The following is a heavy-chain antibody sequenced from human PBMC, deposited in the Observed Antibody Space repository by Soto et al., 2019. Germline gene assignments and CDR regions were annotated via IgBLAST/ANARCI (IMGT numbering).Heavy chain of an antibody. D-gene: IGHD2-15*01. Sequence: SETLSLTCAVSGGSISSSNWWSWVRQPPGKGLEWIGEIYHSGSTNYNPSLKSRVTISVDKSKNQFSLKLSSVTAADTAVYYCATSVVAATCIDYWGQGTLVTVSS. CDR2: IYHSGST. CDR1: GGSISSSNW. J-gene: IGHJ4*02. V-gene: IGHV4-4*02. CDR3: ATSVVAATCIDY.